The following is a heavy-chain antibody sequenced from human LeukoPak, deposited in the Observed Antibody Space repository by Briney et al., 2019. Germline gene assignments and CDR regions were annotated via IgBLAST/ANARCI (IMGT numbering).Heavy chain of an antibody. J-gene: IGHJ4*02. CDR2: IIPIFGTA. CDR1: GGSFSSYA. D-gene: IGHD5-12*01. CDR3: ARDGYSGYGVFDY. V-gene: IGHV1-69*13. Sequence: SVKVSCKASGGSFSSYAISWVRQAPGQGLEWMGGIIPIFGTANYAQKFQGIVTITADESTSTAYMELSSLRSEDTAVYYCARDGYSGYGVFDYWGQGTLVTVSS.